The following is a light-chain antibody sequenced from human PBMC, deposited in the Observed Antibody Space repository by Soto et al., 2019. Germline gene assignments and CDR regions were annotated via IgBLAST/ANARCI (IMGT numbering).Light chain of an antibody. CDR1: SSDVGDYHY. V-gene: IGLV2-14*01. J-gene: IGLJ3*02. CDR2: DVS. CDR3: SSYTRSSTGV. Sequence: QSVLTQPASVSGSPGQSITISCTGTSSDVGDYHYVSWYQQHPGKAPKLMIYDVSNRPSGVSNRFSGSKSGNTASLTISGLQPEDEADYYCSSYTRSSTGVFGGGTKLTVL.